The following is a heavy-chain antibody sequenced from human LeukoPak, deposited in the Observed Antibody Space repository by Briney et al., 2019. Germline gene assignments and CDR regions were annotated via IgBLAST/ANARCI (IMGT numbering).Heavy chain of an antibody. CDR3: VRHGLGSSWFGFDY. CDR1: AYTFTTYW. CDR2: IFPGDSDP. V-gene: IGHV5-51*01. J-gene: IGHJ4*02. Sequence: GESLQISCTGSAYTFTTYWIGWVRQMPGKGREWMGTIFPGDSDPRYGPSFQGQVTISADKSTSTAYLQWSSLKASDSAMYYCVRHGLGSSWFGFDYWGQGTLVTVSS. D-gene: IGHD6-13*01.